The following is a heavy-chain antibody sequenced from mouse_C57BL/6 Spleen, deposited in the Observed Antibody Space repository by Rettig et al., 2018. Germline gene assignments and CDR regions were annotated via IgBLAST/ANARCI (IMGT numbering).Heavy chain of an antibody. J-gene: IGHJ3*01. V-gene: IGHV2-6*01. Sequence: CTVSGFSLTSYGVDWVRQSPGKGLEWLGVIWGVGSTNYNSALKSRLSISKDNSKSQVFLKMNSLQTDDTAMYYCASVYDGYAFAYWGQGTLVTVSA. CDR3: ASVYDGYAFAY. CDR2: IWGVGST. D-gene: IGHD2-3*01. CDR1: GFSLTSYG.